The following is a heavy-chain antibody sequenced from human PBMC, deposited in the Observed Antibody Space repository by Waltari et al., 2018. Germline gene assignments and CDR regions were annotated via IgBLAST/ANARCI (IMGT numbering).Heavy chain of an antibody. V-gene: IGHV3-33*06. J-gene: IGHJ4*02. CDR1: GFTFSRYA. D-gene: IGHD1-26*01. Sequence: QVQLVESGGGVVQPGRSLRLSCAASGFTFSRYAMHWVRQAPGKGLEWVADTWSGNCNKHYVDSVKGRFIISRDNSENTLYLQMNSLRAEDTAVYYCAKDDSGSIDYWGQGTLVTVSS. CDR2: TWSGNCNK. CDR3: AKDDSGSIDY.